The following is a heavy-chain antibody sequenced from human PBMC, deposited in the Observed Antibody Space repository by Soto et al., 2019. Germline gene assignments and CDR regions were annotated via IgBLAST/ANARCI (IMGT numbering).Heavy chain of an antibody. CDR2: INHSGST. D-gene: IGHD3-3*01. J-gene: IGHJ6*02. CDR3: ARDPQLLEWLDYYYSGMDV. V-gene: IGHV4-34*01. Sequence: SETLSLTCAVYGGSFSGYYWSWIHQPPGKGLEWIGEINHSGSTNYNPSLKSRVTISVDTSKNQFSLKLSSVTAADTAVYYCARDPQLLEWLDYYYSGMDVWGQGTPVTVSS. CDR1: GGSFSGYY.